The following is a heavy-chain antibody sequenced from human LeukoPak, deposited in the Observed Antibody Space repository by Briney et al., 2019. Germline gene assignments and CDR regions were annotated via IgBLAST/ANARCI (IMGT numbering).Heavy chain of an antibody. Sequence: PGGSLRLSCAASGFTFSSYSMSWVRQAPGKGLEWVSSITARGADTFYADSVKGRFTISRDNPKKTLYLQMSSLTAEDTAVYYCAKVGDYVWGSYRPQTISFDYWGQGTLVTVSS. J-gene: IGHJ4*02. CDR1: GFTFSSYS. CDR2: ITARGADT. CDR3: AKVGDYVWGSYRPQTISFDY. V-gene: IGHV3-23*01. D-gene: IGHD3-16*02.